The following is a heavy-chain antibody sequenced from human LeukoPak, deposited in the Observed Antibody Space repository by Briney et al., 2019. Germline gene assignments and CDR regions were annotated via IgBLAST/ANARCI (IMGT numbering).Heavy chain of an antibody. V-gene: IGHV4-4*07. Sequence: SETLSLTCTVSGGSISSYYWSWIRQPAGKGLDWIGRIYTSGSTNYNPSLKGRVTMSVDTSKNQVSLKVNSVTAADTAVYYCARESYSSSYLFDFWGQGTLVTVSS. D-gene: IGHD6-6*01. CDR1: GGSISSYY. J-gene: IGHJ4*02. CDR2: IYTSGST. CDR3: ARESYSSSYLFDF.